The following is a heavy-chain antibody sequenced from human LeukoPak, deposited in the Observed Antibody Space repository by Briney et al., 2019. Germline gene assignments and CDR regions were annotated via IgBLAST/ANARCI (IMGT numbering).Heavy chain of an antibody. CDR2: IYDSGAT. CDR3: ARNGGNSDYDY. J-gene: IGHJ4*02. CDR1: GGSISSSSSIC. D-gene: IGHD4-23*01. Sequence: SETLSLTCAVSGGSISSSSSICWTWVRQPPGKGLEWIGEIYDSGATNYNPSLKSRVTMLLDKSKNRFSLKLNSVTAADTAVYYCARNGGNSDYDYWGQGILVTVSS. V-gene: IGHV4-4*02.